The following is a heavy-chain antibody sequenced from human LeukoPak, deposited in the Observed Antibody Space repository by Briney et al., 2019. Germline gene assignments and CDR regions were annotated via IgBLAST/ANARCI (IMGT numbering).Heavy chain of an antibody. CDR3: ARGARYYYDSSGHYLDY. J-gene: IGHJ4*02. CDR2: INHSGST. CDR1: GGSFSGYY. V-gene: IGHV4-34*01. Sequence: PSETLSLTCAVYGGSFSGYYWSWIRQPPGKGLEWIGEINHSGSTNYNPSLKSRVTISVDTSKNQFSLKLSSVTAADTAVYYCARGARYYYDSSGHYLDYWGQGTLVTVSS. D-gene: IGHD3-22*01.